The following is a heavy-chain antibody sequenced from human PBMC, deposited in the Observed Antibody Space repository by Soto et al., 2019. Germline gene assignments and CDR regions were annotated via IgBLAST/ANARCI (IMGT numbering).Heavy chain of an antibody. J-gene: IGHJ6*02. V-gene: IGHV3-30-3*01. CDR3: ASGYDILTGYYYGMDV. CDR2: ISYDGSNK. D-gene: IGHD3-9*01. CDR1: GFTFSSYA. Sequence: PGGSLRLSCAASGFTFSSYAMHWVRQAPGKGLEWVAVISYDGSNKYYADSVKGRFTISRDNSKNTLYLQMNSLRAEDTAVYYCASGYDILTGYYYGMDVWGQGTTVTVSS.